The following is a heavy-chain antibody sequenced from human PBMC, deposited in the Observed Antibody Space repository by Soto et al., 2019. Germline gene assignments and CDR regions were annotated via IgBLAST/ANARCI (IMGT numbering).Heavy chain of an antibody. CDR3: ARTIIAAAGPDNWFDP. D-gene: IGHD6-13*01. CDR2: IYYSGST. Sequence: QVQLQESGPGLVKPSQTLSLTCTVSGGSISSGGYYWSWIRQHPGKGLEWIGYIYYSGSTYYNPYLKSRVTISVDTSKNQFSLKPSSVTAADTAVYYCARTIIAAAGPDNWFDPWGQGTLVTVSS. J-gene: IGHJ5*02. CDR1: GGSISSGGYY. V-gene: IGHV4-31*03.